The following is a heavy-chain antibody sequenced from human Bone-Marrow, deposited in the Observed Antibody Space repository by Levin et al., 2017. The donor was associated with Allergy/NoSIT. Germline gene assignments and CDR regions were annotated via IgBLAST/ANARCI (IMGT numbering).Heavy chain of an antibody. CDR1: GFSFDDYG. V-gene: IGHV3-20*04. D-gene: IGHD4-17*01. J-gene: IGHJ4*02. Sequence: LSLTCAASGFSFDDYGMTWVRQGPGKGLEWVSGINWNGGSTGYADSVKGRFTISRDNAKNSLYLHMSSLRVEDTALYFCARGAQVGDPLDYWGQGTLVTVSA. CDR3: ARGAQVGDPLDY. CDR2: INWNGGST.